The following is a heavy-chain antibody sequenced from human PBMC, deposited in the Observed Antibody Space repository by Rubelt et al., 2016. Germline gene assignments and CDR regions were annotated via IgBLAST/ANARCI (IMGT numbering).Heavy chain of an antibody. CDR3: ARDPTTRFTSTGWFDP. Sequence: QVQLVQSGAEVKKPGASVKVSCKASGYTFTSYGISWVRQAPGQGLEWMGWISAYNGNTNYAQQLQGRVTMTTDTSTSTAYMELRSLRSDDTAVYYCARDPTTRFTSTGWFDPWGQGTLVTVSS. J-gene: IGHJ5*02. CDR1: GYTFTSYG. CDR2: ISAYNGNT. D-gene: IGHD5-12*01. V-gene: IGHV1-18*01.